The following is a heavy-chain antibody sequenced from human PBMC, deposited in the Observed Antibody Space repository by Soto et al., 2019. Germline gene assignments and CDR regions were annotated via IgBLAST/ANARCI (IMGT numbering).Heavy chain of an antibody. CDR3: ARSSGYSPRRLDAFDI. CDR1: GGSISSGGYY. J-gene: IGHJ3*02. D-gene: IGHD3-22*01. Sequence: SETLSLTCTVSGGSISSGGYYWSWIRQHPGKGLEWIGYIYYSGSTYYNPSLKSRVTISVDTSKNQFSLKLSSVTAADTAVYYCARSSGYSPRRLDAFDIWVQGTMVTVSS. V-gene: IGHV4-31*03. CDR2: IYYSGST.